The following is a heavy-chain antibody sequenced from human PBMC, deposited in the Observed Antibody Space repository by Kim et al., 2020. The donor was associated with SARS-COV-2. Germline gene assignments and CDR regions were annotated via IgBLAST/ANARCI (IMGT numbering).Heavy chain of an antibody. CDR2: IYHSGST. D-gene: IGHD2-2*01. CDR1: GGSISSGGYS. V-gene: IGHV4-30-2*01. J-gene: IGHJ5*02. CDR3: ARFIVVVAAATRGWFDP. Sequence: SETLSLTCAVSGGSISSGGYSWSWIRQPPGKGLEWIGYIYHSGSTYYNPSLESRVTISVDRSKNQFSLKLSSVTAADTAVYYCARFIVVVAAATRGWFDPWGQGTLVTVSS.